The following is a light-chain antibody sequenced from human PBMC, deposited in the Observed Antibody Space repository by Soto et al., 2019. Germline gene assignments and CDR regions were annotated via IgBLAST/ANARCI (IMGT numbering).Light chain of an antibody. CDR2: WAS. V-gene: IGKV4-1*01. CDR3: QQYYYTPYS. CDR1: QSLLYSSNNKNY. J-gene: IGKJ2*03. Sequence: DIVMTQSPDSLPVSLGERATINCKSSQSLLYSSNNKNYLAWYQQKPGQPPKLLIFWASTREAGVPDRFSGSGSGTDFTLTISRQQAEDVAGYYCQQYYYTPYSFGQGTKLEIK.